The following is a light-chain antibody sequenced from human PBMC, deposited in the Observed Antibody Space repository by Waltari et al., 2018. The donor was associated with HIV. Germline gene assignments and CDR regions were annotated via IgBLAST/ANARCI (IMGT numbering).Light chain of an antibody. CDR3: QSYDSSLSGGGV. CDR2: GNS. V-gene: IGLV1-40*01. J-gene: IGLJ2*01. Sequence: QSVLTQPPSVSGAPGQRVTISCTGSRSHIGAGYDVHWYQQLPGTAPKLLIYGNSNRPSGVPDRFSGSKSGTSAALAITGLQAEDEADYYCQSYDSSLSGGGVFGGGTKLTVL. CDR1: RSHIGAGYD.